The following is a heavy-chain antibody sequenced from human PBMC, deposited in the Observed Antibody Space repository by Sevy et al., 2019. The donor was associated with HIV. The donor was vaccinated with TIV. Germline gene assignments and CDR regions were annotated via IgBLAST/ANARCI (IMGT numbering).Heavy chain of an antibody. V-gene: IGHV7-4-1*02. CDR1: GYTFTSYG. CDR3: AGGYCSSTNCRGYYYGMDV. Sequence: ASVKVSCKASGYTFTSYGMNWVRQAPGQGLEWMGWININTGNPTYAQGFTGRFVFSLDTSVSTAYLQISSLKAEDTAAYYCAGGYCSSTNCRGYYYGMDVWGQGTTVTVSS. D-gene: IGHD2-2*01. CDR2: ININTGNP. J-gene: IGHJ6*02.